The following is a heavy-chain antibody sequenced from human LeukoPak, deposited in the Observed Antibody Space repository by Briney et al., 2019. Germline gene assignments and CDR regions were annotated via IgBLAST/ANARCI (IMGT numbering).Heavy chain of an antibody. CDR3: ARDETERDFWSASFQH. V-gene: IGHV3-64*01. CDR1: GFTFSSYA. D-gene: IGHD3-3*01. CDR2: ISSNGGST. Sequence: GGSLRLSCAASGFTFSSYAMHWVRQALGKGLEYVSAISSNGGSTYYANSVKGRFTISRDNSKNTLYLQMGSLRAEDMAVYYCARDETERDFWSASFQHWGQGTLVTVSS. J-gene: IGHJ1*01.